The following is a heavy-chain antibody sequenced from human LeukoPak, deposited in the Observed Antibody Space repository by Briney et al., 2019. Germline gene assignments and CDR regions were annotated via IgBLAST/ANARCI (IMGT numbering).Heavy chain of an antibody. CDR2: IKSDGST. J-gene: IGHJ5*01. CDR1: GSTFSSYW. V-gene: IGHV3-74*01. CDR3: TRAITYFYGSVTYDWFDS. Sequence: GGSLRLSCAASGSTFSSYWMHWVRQTPGKGLMWVARIKSDGSTIYADSVQGRFTISRDNAKNTVYLQMNSLRVDDTAIYYCTRAITYFYGSVTYDWFDSWGQGTRVTVSS. D-gene: IGHD3-10*01.